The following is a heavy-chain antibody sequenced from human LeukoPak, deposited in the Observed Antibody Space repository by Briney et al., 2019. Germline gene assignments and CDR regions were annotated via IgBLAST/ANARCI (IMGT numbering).Heavy chain of an antibody. V-gene: IGHV1-24*01. D-gene: IGHD3-10*01. CDR3: ATLQQLWFGDLYRGGAFDI. Sequence: ASVTVSCKLSGYTLTELSMHWVRQVPGKGLERMGGFDPEDGETIYAQRFQGRVTMTEDTSTDTAYMELSSLRSDDTAVYYCATLQQLWFGDLYRGGAFDIWGQGTLVTVSS. CDR1: GYTLTELS. CDR2: FDPEDGET. J-gene: IGHJ3*02.